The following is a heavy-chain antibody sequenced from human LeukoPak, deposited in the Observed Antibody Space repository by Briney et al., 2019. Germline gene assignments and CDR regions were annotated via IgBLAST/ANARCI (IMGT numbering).Heavy chain of an antibody. CDR1: GYTFTSYG. CDR3: ARVELDDYGDYYWYFDL. V-gene: IGHV1-18*01. J-gene: IGHJ2*01. Sequence: ASVKVFCKASGYTFTSYGISWARQAPGQGLEWMGWISAYNGNTNYAQKLQGRVTMTTDTSTSTAYMELRSLRSDDTAVYYCARVELDDYGDYYWYFDLWGRGTLVTVSS. CDR2: ISAYNGNT. D-gene: IGHD4-17*01.